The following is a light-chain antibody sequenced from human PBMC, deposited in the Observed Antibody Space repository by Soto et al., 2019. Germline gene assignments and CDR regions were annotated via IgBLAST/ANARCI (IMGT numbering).Light chain of an antibody. Sequence: EIVLTQSPATLSLSPGERATLSCRASQSISSYLAWYQQKPGQAPRLLIYDASNRATGIPARFSGSGCGTDFARTISSLEPEYFAVYYCQRRSNWPLTFGGGTKVDI. CDR3: QRRSNWPLT. J-gene: IGKJ4*01. CDR1: QSISSY. V-gene: IGKV3-11*01. CDR2: DAS.